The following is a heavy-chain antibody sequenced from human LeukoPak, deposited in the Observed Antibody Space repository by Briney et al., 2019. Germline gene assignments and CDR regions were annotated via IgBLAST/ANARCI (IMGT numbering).Heavy chain of an antibody. CDR2: IRWDSGSI. CDR3: ARTPRGYSYGYCFDY. CDR1: GFTFDDYA. J-gene: IGHJ4*02. V-gene: IGHV3-9*01. D-gene: IGHD5-18*01. Sequence: SLRLSCAASGFTFDDYAMHWVRHAPGKGLEWVSGIRWDSGSIGYADSVKGRFTISRDNAKNSLYQRMNSLRAEDTALYYCARTPRGYSYGYCFDYWGQGSLVSDSS.